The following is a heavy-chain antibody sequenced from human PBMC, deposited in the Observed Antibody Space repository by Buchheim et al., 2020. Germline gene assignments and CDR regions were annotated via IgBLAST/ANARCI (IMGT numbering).Heavy chain of an antibody. CDR3: AGLPQQLVRGTYYYYGMDV. Sequence: QLQLQESGPGLVKPSETLSLTCTVSGGSISSSSYYWGWIRQPPGKGLEWIGSIYYSGSTYYNPSLKSRVTISVDTSKNQFALKRSSVTAADTAVYYCAGLPQQLVRGTYYYYGMDVWGQGTT. V-gene: IGHV4-39*01. CDR2: IYYSGST. CDR1: GGSISSSSYY. J-gene: IGHJ6*02. D-gene: IGHD6-13*01.